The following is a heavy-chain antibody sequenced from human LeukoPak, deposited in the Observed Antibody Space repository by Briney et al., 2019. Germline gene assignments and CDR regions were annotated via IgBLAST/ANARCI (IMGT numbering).Heavy chain of an antibody. CDR1: GYTFTGYY. CDR2: INPNSGGT. CDR3: ARGYDILTGYLYWLDP. V-gene: IGHV1-2*02. Sequence: ASVKVSCKASGYTFTGYYMHCVRQAPGQGLEWMGWINPNSGGTNYAQKFQGRVTMTRDTSISTAYMELSRLRSDDTAVYYCARGYDILTGYLYWLDPWGQGTLVTVSS. D-gene: IGHD3-9*01. J-gene: IGHJ5*02.